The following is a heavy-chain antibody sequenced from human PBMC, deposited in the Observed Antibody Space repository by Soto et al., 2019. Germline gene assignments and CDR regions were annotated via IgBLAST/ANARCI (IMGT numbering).Heavy chain of an antibody. J-gene: IGHJ5*01. D-gene: IGHD6-19*01. Sequence: CGSLRLSWAASGFSFSTYAMSCVRQASGKGLEWVSGVSGCSGNSTYYADCVRGRLTISRDNSENTLYLQMNCLRGEDTAVYYCAREGSGWFNWFDSWGRGTLVTVSS. CDR2: VSGCSGNST. CDR1: GFSFSTYA. V-gene: IGHV3-23*01. CDR3: AREGSGWFNWFDS.